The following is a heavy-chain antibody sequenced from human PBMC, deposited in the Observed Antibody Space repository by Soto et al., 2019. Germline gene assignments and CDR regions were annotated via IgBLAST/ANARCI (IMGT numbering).Heavy chain of an antibody. V-gene: IGHV4-59*01. CDR1: GGSISTYY. CDR2: INFSGDT. Sequence: QVQLQESGPGLVKPSETLSLTCTISGGSISTYYWTWIRQPPGKGLEWIGSINFSGDTNYNPSLKSRVTMSVDTSKNHFSLNLSSVTAADTAVYYCARKRLGSSYWGQVTLVTVSS. CDR3: ARKRLGSSY. J-gene: IGHJ4*02. D-gene: IGHD3-16*01.